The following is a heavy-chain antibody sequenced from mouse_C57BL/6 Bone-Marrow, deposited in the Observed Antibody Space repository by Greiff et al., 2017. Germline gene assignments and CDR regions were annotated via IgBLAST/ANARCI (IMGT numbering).Heavy chain of an antibody. J-gene: IGHJ3*01. D-gene: IGHD1-1*01. CDR1: GFNIKDDY. Sequence: EVQLQQSGAELVRPGASVKLSCTASGFNIKDDYMHWVKQRPEQGLEWIGWIDPENGDTEYASKFQGKATITADTSSNTAYLQLSSLTSEDTAVYYCGNYYGSSLWFAYWGQGTLVTVSA. CDR2: IDPENGDT. CDR3: GNYYGSSLWFAY. V-gene: IGHV14-4*01.